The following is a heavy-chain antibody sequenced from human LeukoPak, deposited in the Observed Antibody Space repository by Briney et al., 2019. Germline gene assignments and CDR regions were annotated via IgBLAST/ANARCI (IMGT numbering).Heavy chain of an antibody. CDR3: AKDVAPDSGWDLDY. CDR1: GLTFSTYS. D-gene: IGHD6-19*01. CDR2: IYNSGGKI. J-gene: IGHJ4*02. V-gene: IGHV3-23*01. Sequence: GGSLRLSCAVSGLTFSTYSMNWVGQGPGKGLEGVSSIYNSGGKIFYVYSVKCPFTISRDNSQNMLYLQMNSLRVEDTAVYYYAKDVAPDSGWDLDYWGQGTLVTVSS.